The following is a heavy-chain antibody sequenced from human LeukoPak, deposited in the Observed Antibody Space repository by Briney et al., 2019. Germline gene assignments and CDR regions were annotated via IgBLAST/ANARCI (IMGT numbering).Heavy chain of an antibody. CDR2: IRSKANSCAT. V-gene: IGHV3-73*01. J-gene: IGHJ5*02. D-gene: IGHD6-6*01. CDR3: TGGEYSSSS. CDR1: GFTFSGSA. Sequence: GGSLRLSCAASGFTFSGSAMHWVRQASGKGLEWVGRIRSKANSCATAYAASVKGRFTISRDDSKNTAYLQMNSLKTEDTAVYYCTGGEYSSSSWGQGTLVTVSS.